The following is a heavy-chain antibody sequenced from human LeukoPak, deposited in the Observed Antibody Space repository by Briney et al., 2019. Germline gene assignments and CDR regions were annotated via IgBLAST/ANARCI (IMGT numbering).Heavy chain of an antibody. D-gene: IGHD5-12*01. V-gene: IGHV5-51*01. CDR3: ARQRDSGFDFDS. Sequence: GESLKISCMGSGCSFTNYWIGWVRQLPGSGLEWMGVIYPSDSDTRYSPSFQGQVTISADKSIDTAYLQWSSLKASDTAMYYCARQRDSGFDFDSWGQGTLVTVSS. CDR1: GCSFTNYW. J-gene: IGHJ4*02. CDR2: IYPSDSDT.